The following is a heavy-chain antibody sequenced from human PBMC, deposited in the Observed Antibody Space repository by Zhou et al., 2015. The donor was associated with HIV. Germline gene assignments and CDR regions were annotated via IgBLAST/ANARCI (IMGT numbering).Heavy chain of an antibody. V-gene: IGHV1-69*01. CDR1: GGSFSNYA. D-gene: IGHD2-21*02. J-gene: IGHJ5*02. Sequence: QVQVVQSGAEVKTPGSSVKVYCKAFGGSFSNYAISWVRQAPGQGLEWMGGIIPIFGTANYAQKFQGRVTITADESTSTAYMELSSLRSEDTAVYYCARSIVVVTAIPGWFDPWGQGTLVTVSS. CDR3: ARSIVVVTAIPGWFDP. CDR2: IIPIFGTA.